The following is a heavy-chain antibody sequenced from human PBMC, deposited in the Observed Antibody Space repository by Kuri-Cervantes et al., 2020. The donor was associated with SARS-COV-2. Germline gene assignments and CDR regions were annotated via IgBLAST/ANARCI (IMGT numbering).Heavy chain of an antibody. Sequence: SETLSLTCSVSGYSITNGYYWGWIRQPPGKGLEWIGSVYHSGETYYNPSLNRRVSISIDASKNQFSLKLTSVTAADTAVFYCARHAPSILRFLQWTQPAHNFDYWGQGTLVTVSS. J-gene: IGHJ4*02. CDR3: ARHAPSILRFLQWTQPAHNFDY. V-gene: IGHV4-38-2*01. CDR1: GYSITNGYY. D-gene: IGHD3-3*01. CDR2: VYHSGET.